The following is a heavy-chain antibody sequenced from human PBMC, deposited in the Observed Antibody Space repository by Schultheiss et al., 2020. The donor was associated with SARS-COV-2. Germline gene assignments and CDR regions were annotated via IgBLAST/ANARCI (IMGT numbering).Heavy chain of an antibody. CDR3: ARDGSSSWYVFDY. CDR2: TSAYNGNT. Sequence: GGSLRLSCKASGYTFTSYGISWVRQAPGQGLEWMGWTSAYNGNTNYAQKLQGRVTMTTDTSTSTAYMELRSLRSDDTAVYYCARDGSSSWYVFDYWGQGTLVTVSS. CDR1: GYTFTSYG. D-gene: IGHD6-13*01. J-gene: IGHJ4*02. V-gene: IGHV1-18*01.